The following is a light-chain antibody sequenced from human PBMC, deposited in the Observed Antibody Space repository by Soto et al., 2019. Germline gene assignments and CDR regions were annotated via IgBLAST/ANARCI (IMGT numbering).Light chain of an antibody. CDR3: QHYNNWPPEGT. J-gene: IGKJ1*01. CDR1: QSLVNTY. CDR2: GAS. Sequence: EVVLTQSPGSLSLSPGDRVTLSCRASQSLVNTYVAWYQQKAGQAPRLLIFGASKRATSFPARFSGSGSGTEFTLTISSLQSEDFAVYYCQHYNNWPPEGTFGQGTKVDIK. V-gene: IGKV3-15*01.